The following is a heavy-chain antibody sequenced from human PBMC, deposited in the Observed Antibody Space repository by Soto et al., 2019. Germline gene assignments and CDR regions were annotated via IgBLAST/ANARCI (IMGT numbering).Heavy chain of an antibody. J-gene: IGHJ1*01. D-gene: IGHD3-10*01. CDR3: AKDWGGEYFQH. CDR2: ISYDGSNK. V-gene: IGHV3-30*18. CDR1: GFTFSSYG. Sequence: GGSLRLSCAASGFTFSSYGMHWVRQAPGKGLEWVAVISYDGSNKYYADSVKGRFTISRDNSKNTLYLQMNSLRAEDTAVYYCAKDWGGEYFQHWGQGTLVTVSS.